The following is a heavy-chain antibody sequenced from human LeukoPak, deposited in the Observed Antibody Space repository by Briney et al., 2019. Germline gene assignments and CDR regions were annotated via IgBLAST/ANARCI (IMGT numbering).Heavy chain of an antibody. CDR1: GITLSNYG. CDR2: ISDSGGRT. V-gene: IGHV3-23*01. Sequence: PGGSLRLSCAVSGITLSNYGMSWVRQAPGKGLEWVAGISDSGGRTNYADSVTGWFTISRDNPKNTLYLQMNSLRADDTAVYFCAKRGVGIRVMLVGFHKEAYYFDSWGQGALVTVSS. J-gene: IGHJ4*02. D-gene: IGHD3-16*01. CDR3: AKRGVGIRVMLVGFHKEAYYFDS.